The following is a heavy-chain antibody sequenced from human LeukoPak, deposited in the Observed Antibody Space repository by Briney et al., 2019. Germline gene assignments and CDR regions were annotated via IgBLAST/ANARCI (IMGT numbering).Heavy chain of an antibody. D-gene: IGHD4-23*01. CDR3: ARAGTTVVTRGKENWFDP. Sequence: GGSLRLSWAASGFTFSSYWMSWVRQAPGKGLEWVANIKQEGSEKYYVDSVKGRFTISRDNAKNSLYLQMNSLRAEDTAVYYCARAGTTVVTRGKENWFDPWGQGTLVTVSS. J-gene: IGHJ5*02. CDR1: GFTFSSYW. V-gene: IGHV3-7*01. CDR2: IKQEGSEK.